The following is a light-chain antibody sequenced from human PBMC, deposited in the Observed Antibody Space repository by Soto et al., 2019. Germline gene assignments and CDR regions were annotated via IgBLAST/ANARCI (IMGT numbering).Light chain of an antibody. CDR3: SSYTSSSTVV. J-gene: IGLJ2*01. CDR2: DVS. CDR1: SSDVGGYNY. V-gene: IGLV2-14*01. Sequence: QSALIQPASVSGSPGQSITISCTGTSSDVGGYNYVSWYQQHPGKAPKLMIYDVSNQPSGVSNRFSGSKSGNTASLTISGLQAEDEADYYCSSYTSSSTVVFGGGTKLTVL.